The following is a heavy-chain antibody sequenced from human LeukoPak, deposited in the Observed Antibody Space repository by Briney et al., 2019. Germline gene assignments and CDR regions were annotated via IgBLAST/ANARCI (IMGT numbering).Heavy chain of an antibody. CDR1: GFTFSSYS. CDR3: ARGWEYYYFDY. V-gene: IGHV3-48*01. CDR2: ISSSSSTI. D-gene: IGHD1-26*01. J-gene: IGHJ4*02. Sequence: PGGSLRLSCAASGFTFSSYSMNWVRQAPGKGLEWVSYISSSSSTIYYADSVKGRFTISRDNPKNTLYLQMNSLRAEDTAVYYCARGWEYYYFDYWGQGTLVTVSS.